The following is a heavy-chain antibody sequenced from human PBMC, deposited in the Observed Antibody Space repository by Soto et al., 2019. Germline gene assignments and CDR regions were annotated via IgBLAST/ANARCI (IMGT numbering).Heavy chain of an antibody. CDR3: ARDEYYSGSGSYPRGYYYGMDV. CDR1: GYTFTSYG. CDR2: ISAYNGNT. J-gene: IGHJ6*02. Sequence: QVQLVQSGAEVKKTGASVKVSCKASGYTFTSYGISWVRPAPGQGLEWMGWISAYNGNTNYAQKLQGRVTMTTDTSTSTAYMELRSLRSDDTAVYYCARDEYYSGSGSYPRGYYYGMDVWGQGTTGTVSS. D-gene: IGHD3-10*01. V-gene: IGHV1-18*04.